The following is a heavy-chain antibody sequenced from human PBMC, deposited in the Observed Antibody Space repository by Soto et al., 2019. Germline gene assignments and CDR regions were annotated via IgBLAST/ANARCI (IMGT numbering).Heavy chain of an antibody. D-gene: IGHD6-13*01. CDR3: AGGGIAAAGVIFDY. CDR1: SGSISSSNW. V-gene: IGHV4-4*02. Sequence: QVQLQESGPGLVKPSGTLSLTCAVSSGSISSSNWWSWVRQPPGKGLEWIGEIYHSGSTNYNPSLRSRVTLSVDKSKNQFSLKLSSVTAADTAVYYCAGGGIAAAGVIFDYWGQGTLVTVSS. CDR2: IYHSGST. J-gene: IGHJ4*02.